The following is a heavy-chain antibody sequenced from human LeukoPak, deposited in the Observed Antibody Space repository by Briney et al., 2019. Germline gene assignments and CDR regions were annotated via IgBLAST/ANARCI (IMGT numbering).Heavy chain of an antibody. Sequence: SETLSLTCAVYGGSFSGYYWSWIRQPPGKGLEWIGYIYTSGSTNYNPSLKSRVTISVDTSKNQFSLKLSSVTAADTAVYYCARHYQGGIVVVPAADDAFDIWGQGTMVTVSS. CDR1: GGSFSGYY. D-gene: IGHD2-2*01. V-gene: IGHV4-4*09. J-gene: IGHJ3*02. CDR2: IYTSGST. CDR3: ARHYQGGIVVVPAADDAFDI.